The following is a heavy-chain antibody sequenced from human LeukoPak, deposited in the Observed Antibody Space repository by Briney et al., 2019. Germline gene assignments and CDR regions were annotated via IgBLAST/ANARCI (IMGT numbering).Heavy chain of an antibody. CDR1: GYSFTSYW. D-gene: IGHD6-19*01. J-gene: IGHJ4*02. Sequence: GESLKISCKGSGYSFTSYWIGWVRQMPGKGLEWMGIIYPGDSDTRYSPSFQGQVTISADKSISTAYLQWSSLKASDTAMYYCARLLEHSSGWYEGYYFDYWGQGTLVTVSS. V-gene: IGHV5-51*01. CDR3: ARLLEHSSGWYEGYYFDY. CDR2: IYPGDSDT.